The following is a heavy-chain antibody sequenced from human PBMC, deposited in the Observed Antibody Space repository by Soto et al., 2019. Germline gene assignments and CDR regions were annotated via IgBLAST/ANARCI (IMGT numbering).Heavy chain of an antibody. V-gene: IGHV1-69*08. D-gene: IGHD6-6*01. CDR2: INPILGRT. Sequence: QVQLVQSGTEVTKPGTSVKVSCKTSGGTFSSYTLTWVRQAPGKVLEWMGRINPILGRTNYEQNFQGRVTITANKSPSPAYLELSSLRSENTAVYYFSRALSIAVPSSLGYWGQGTLVTVSS. J-gene: IGHJ4*02. CDR3: SRALSIAVPSSLGY. CDR1: GGTFSSYT.